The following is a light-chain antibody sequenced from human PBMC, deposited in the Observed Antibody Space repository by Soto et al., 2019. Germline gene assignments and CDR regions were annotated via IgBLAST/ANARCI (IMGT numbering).Light chain of an antibody. J-gene: IGKJ1*01. Sequence: DIQITQSPSSLSASVGDRVTITCRASQGISTYLNWYQQKPGKAPKLLIYAASSLQSGVPSRFRGSGSETDFTLTISSLQPEDFATYSCQQSYSTTWTFGQGTKVDIK. V-gene: IGKV1-39*01. CDR3: QQSYSTTWT. CDR1: QGISTY. CDR2: AAS.